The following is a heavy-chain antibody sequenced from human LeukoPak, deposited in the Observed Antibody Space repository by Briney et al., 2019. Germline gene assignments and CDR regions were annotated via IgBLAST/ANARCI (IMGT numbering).Heavy chain of an antibody. V-gene: IGHV3-23*01. CDR2: ITGSGDYT. CDR1: GFTFSGYA. Sequence: PGGSLRLSCAASGFTFSGYAMTWVRQAPGKGLEWVSSITGSGDYTYYIDPVKGRFTISRDNSKNILYLQMNSLRGEDTALYYCAKDGLYYGGSAHVYYFDYWGQGTLVAVSS. D-gene: IGHD2-21*01. CDR3: AKDGLYYGGSAHVYYFDY. J-gene: IGHJ4*02.